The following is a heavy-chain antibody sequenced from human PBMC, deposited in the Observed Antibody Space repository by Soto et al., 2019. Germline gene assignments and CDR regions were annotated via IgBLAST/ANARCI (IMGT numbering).Heavy chain of an antibody. Sequence: GGSLRLSCAASGFTFDDYAMHWVRQAPGKGLEWVSGISWNSGSIGYADSVKGRFTISIDNAKNSLYLQMNSLRAEDTALYYCAKGGSSSWYTVDYWGQGTLVTVSS. V-gene: IGHV3-9*01. D-gene: IGHD6-13*01. CDR2: ISWNSGSI. CDR1: GFTFDDYA. J-gene: IGHJ4*02. CDR3: AKGGSSSWYTVDY.